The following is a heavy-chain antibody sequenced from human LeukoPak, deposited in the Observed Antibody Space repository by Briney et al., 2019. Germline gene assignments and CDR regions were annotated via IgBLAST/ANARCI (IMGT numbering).Heavy chain of an antibody. D-gene: IGHD3-22*01. CDR1: GLSLTHDG. CDR3: ASESPYDSSGYYFDY. CDR2: TSFHNGDT. J-gene: IGHJ4*02. Sequence: GASVKVSCKASGLSLTHDGISWVRQAPGQGLVWMGWTSFHNGDTLYAQNFQGRLTVTTDTSTSTAYMELSSLRSEDTAVYYCASESPYDSSGYYFDYWGQGTLVTVSS. V-gene: IGHV1-18*01.